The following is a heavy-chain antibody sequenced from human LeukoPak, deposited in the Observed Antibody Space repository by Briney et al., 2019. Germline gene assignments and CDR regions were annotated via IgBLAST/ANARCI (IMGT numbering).Heavy chain of an antibody. Sequence: AGGSLRLSCTASGFTFSSYAMHWVRQAPGKGLEWLASIGPKNNKVYFEDSLEGRFSISRDNARNSLYLQMNSLRAEDTALYYCAREIYSNRDQDDAFDLWGQGTMVTVSS. CDR2: IGPKNNKV. J-gene: IGHJ3*01. D-gene: IGHD2-15*01. V-gene: IGHV3-21*06. CDR3: AREIYSNRDQDDAFDL. CDR1: GFTFSSYA.